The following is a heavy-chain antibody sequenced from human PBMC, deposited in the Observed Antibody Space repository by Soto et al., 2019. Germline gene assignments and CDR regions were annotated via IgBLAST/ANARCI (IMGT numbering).Heavy chain of an antibody. J-gene: IGHJ4*02. V-gene: IGHV1-46*01. D-gene: IGHD2-2*02. Sequence: ASVKVSCKASGYTFTSYYMHWVRQAPGQGLEWMGIINPSGGSTSYAQKFQGRVTMTRDTSTSTVYMELSSLRSEDTAVYYCARGVGLIVVVPAVIPLDYWGQGTLVTVSS. CDR1: GYTFTSYY. CDR2: INPSGGST. CDR3: ARGVGLIVVVPAVIPLDY.